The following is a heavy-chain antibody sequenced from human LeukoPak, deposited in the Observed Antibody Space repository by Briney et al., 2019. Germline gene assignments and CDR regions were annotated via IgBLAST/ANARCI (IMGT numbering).Heavy chain of an antibody. CDR1: GYTFTGYY. Sequence: ASVKVSCKASGYTFTGYYMHWVRQAPGQGLEWMGWINPNSGGTSYAQKFQGRVTMTRDTSISTAYMELSRLRSDDTAVYYCARGRNTYDFWSGHYFDYWGQGTLVTVSS. D-gene: IGHD3-3*01. CDR2: INPNSGGT. CDR3: ARGRNTYDFWSGHYFDY. J-gene: IGHJ4*02. V-gene: IGHV1-2*02.